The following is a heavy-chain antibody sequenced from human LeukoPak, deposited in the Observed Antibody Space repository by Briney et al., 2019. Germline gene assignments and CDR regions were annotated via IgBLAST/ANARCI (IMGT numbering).Heavy chain of an antibody. V-gene: IGHV1-8*01. J-gene: IGHJ5*02. CDR2: MNPNSGNT. CDR3: ARGPLVRLPSSFNP. D-gene: IGHD3-16*02. Sequence: ASVKVSCKASGYTFTSYDINWVRQATGQGLEWMGWMNPNSGNTGSAQRFQGRVTMTRDTSISTAYMELSSLRSEDTAVYYCARGPLVRLPSSFNPWGQGTLVTVSS. CDR1: GYTFTSYD.